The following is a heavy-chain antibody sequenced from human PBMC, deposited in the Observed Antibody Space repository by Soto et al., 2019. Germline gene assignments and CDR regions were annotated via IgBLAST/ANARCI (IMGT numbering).Heavy chain of an antibody. J-gene: IGHJ6*02. CDR2: ISYDGSNK. Sequence: GGSLRLSCAASGFPFSSYAMHWVRQAPGKGLEWVAVISYDGSNKYYADSVKGRFTISRDNSKNTLYLQMNSLRAEDTAVYYCARDGTAHRNYYYGMDVWGQGTTVTVSS. D-gene: IGHD1-1*01. V-gene: IGHV3-30-3*01. CDR3: ARDGTAHRNYYYGMDV. CDR1: GFPFSSYA.